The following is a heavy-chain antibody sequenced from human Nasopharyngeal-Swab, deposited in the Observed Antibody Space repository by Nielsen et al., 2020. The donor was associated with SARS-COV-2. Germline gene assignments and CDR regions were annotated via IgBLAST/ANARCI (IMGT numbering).Heavy chain of an antibody. CDR3: ARPKQKYYHILTGYPPGAFDI. V-gene: IGHV4-39*01. Sequence: RQAPGKGLEWIGSIYYSGSTYYNPSLKSRVTISVDTSKNQFSLKLSSVTAADTAVYYCARPKQKYYHILTGYPPGAFDIWGQGTMVTVSS. D-gene: IGHD3-9*01. CDR2: IYYSGST. J-gene: IGHJ3*02.